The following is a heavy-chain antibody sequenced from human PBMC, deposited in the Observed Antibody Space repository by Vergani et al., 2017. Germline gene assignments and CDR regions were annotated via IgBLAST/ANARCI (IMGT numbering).Heavy chain of an antibody. Sequence: QVQLQQWGAGLLKPSETLSLTCAVYGGSFSGYYWSWIRQPPGKGLEWIGEINHSGSTNYNPSLKSRVTISVDPSKSQFSLKLSSVTAADTAVYYCAGVLERPGYYFDYWGQGTLVTVAS. V-gene: IGHV4-34*01. CDR2: INHSGST. D-gene: IGHD1-1*01. CDR1: GGSFSGYY. CDR3: AGVLERPGYYFDY. J-gene: IGHJ4*02.